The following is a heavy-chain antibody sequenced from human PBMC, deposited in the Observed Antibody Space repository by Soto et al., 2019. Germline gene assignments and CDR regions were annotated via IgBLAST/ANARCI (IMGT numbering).Heavy chain of an antibody. J-gene: IGHJ4*02. CDR1: GASLTFGGYS. CDR2: INHLETT. Sequence: PSETLSLTCTASGASLTFGGYSWSWIRQTPGKGLEWIGYINHLETTFYNPSFESRLTLSIDRAKNQFSLKLHSMSAADRELSFCARGGGSDSFDHWGQGILVTVSS. CDR3: ARGGGSDSFDH. V-gene: IGHV4-30-2*01. D-gene: IGHD1-26*01.